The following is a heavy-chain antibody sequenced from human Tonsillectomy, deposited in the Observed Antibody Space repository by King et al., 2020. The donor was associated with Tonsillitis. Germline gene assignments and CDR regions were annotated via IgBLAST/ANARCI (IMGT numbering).Heavy chain of an antibody. J-gene: IGHJ4*02. V-gene: IGHV4-59*08. Sequence: QLQESGPGLVKPSETLSLTCTVPGGFISTYYWSWIRQPPGKGLEWIGYIHYSGSTNYNPYLKSRVTISVDTSKNLFSLKLSSVTAAETAVYYCAGSARPQGPVDYLGQGTLVTVSS. CDR2: IHYSGST. CDR3: AGSARPQGPVDY. D-gene: IGHD6-6*01. CDR1: GGFISTYY.